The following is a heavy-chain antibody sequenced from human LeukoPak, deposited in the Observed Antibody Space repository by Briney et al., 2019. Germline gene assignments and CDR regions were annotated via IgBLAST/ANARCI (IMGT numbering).Heavy chain of an antibody. J-gene: IGHJ6*03. CDR2: IYTSGST. CDR1: GGSISSYY. CDR3: AKTYYYYYYMDV. V-gene: IGHV4-4*07. Sequence: SETLSLTCTVSGGSISSYYWSWIRQPAGKGLEWIGRIYTSGSTNYNPSLKSRVTMSVDTSKNQFSLKLSSVIAADTAVYYCAKTYYYYYYMDVWGKGTTVTVSS.